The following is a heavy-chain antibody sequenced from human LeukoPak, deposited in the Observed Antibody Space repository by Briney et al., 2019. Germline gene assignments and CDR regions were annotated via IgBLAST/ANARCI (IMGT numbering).Heavy chain of an antibody. CDR2: INPNSGGT. CDR1: GYTFAGYY. Sequence: ASVKVSCKASGYTFAGYYMHWVRQAPGQGLEWMGWINPNSGGTNYAQKFQGRVTMTRDTSISTAYMELSRLRSDDTAVYYCARGRQWRDYFDYWGQGTLVTVSS. D-gene: IGHD6-19*01. CDR3: ARGRQWRDYFDY. V-gene: IGHV1-2*02. J-gene: IGHJ4*02.